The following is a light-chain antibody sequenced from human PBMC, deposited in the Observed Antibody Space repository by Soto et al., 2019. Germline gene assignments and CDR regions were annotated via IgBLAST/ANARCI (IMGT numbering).Light chain of an antibody. CDR1: QSVSSSY. J-gene: IGKJ1*01. V-gene: IGKV3-20*01. CDR3: QQYGSSPT. Sequence: EIVLTHSPGTLSLSPGERATLSCRASQSVSSSYLAWYQQNPGEAPRLLIYGACSRATGIPDRFSGSGSGTDFTLTISRLEPEDFAVYYCQQYGSSPTFGQGTKLDIK. CDR2: GAC.